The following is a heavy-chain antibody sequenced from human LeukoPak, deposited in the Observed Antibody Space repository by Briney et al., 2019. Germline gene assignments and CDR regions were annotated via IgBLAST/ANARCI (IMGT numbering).Heavy chain of an antibody. CDR2: VSSSSSTI. CDR3: ARDGSSWDFDY. D-gene: IGHD6-13*01. Sequence: TGGSLRLSCAGSGFTFSNYAMTWVRQAPGKGLEWVSYVSSSSSTIYYADSVKGRFTISRDNAKNSLYLQMNSLRAEDTAVYYCARDGSSWDFDYWGQGTLVTVSS. J-gene: IGHJ4*02. V-gene: IGHV3-48*01. CDR1: GFTFSNYA.